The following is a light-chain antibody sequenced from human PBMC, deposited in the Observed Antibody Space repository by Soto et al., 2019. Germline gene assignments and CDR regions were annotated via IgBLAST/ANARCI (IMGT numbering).Light chain of an antibody. CDR3: QQYGSSPT. J-gene: IGKJ1*01. V-gene: IGKV3-20*01. CDR1: QSVISNY. Sequence: EIVLTQSPGTLSLSPGERATLSCRASQSVISNYLAWYQQKPGLAPRLLIYGASSRATGIPDRFSGSGSRTDFTLTISRLEPEDFAVYYCQQYGSSPTFGQGTKVDIK. CDR2: GAS.